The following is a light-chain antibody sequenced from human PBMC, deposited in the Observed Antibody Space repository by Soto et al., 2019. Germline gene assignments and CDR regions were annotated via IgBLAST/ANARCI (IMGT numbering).Light chain of an antibody. V-gene: IGKV3-20*01. CDR1: QSVSNNY. J-gene: IGKJ1*01. Sequence: EIVLTQSTGTLSWSPGERATLSCRASQSVSNNYLAWYQQKSGQAPRLLIYGAFSRANGIPVRFSCSASGTDFTLIISRLEPEDVAVYYCQQYGSLPKTFGQGTKVDIK. CDR3: QQYGSLPKT. CDR2: GAF.